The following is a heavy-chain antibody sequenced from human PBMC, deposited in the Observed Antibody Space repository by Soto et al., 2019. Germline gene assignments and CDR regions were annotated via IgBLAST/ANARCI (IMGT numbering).Heavy chain of an antibody. CDR1: GFTFSSYA. Sequence: QPGGSLRLSCAASGFTFSSYAMSWVRQAPGKGLEWVSAISGSGGSTYYADSVKGRFTTSRDNSKNTLYLQMNSLRAEDTAAYYCAKLGYCSGGNCYRAIDYRGQRTPVTVSS. D-gene: IGHD2-15*01. CDR2: ISGSGGST. V-gene: IGHV3-23*01. CDR3: AKLGYCSGGNCYRAIDY. J-gene: IGHJ4*02.